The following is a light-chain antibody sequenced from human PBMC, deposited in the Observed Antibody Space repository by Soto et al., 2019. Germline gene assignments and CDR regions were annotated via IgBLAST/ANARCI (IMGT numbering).Light chain of an antibody. Sequence: QSVLTQPPSVSGAPGQRVTISCTGSSSSIGAGYDVHWYQQLPGTAPKLLIYGNSNRPSGVPDRFPGSKSGTSASLAITGLQAEDEADYYCQSYDSSLSGWVFGGGTKLTVL. CDR3: QSYDSSLSGWV. V-gene: IGLV1-40*01. J-gene: IGLJ3*02. CDR2: GNS. CDR1: SSSIGAGYD.